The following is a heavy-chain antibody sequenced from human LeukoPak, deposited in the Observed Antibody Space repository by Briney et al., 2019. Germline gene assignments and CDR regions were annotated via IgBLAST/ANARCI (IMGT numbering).Heavy chain of an antibody. Sequence: GGSLRLSCAASGFTFSSYSMNWVRQAPGKGLEWVSYISSSSSTIYYADSVKGRFTISRDNAKNSLYLQMNSLRAEDTAVYYCARDYVWGSYLGFDYWGQGTLVTVSS. V-gene: IGHV3-48*01. J-gene: IGHJ4*02. CDR3: ARDYVWGSYLGFDY. CDR2: ISSSSSTI. D-gene: IGHD3-16*02. CDR1: GFTFSSYS.